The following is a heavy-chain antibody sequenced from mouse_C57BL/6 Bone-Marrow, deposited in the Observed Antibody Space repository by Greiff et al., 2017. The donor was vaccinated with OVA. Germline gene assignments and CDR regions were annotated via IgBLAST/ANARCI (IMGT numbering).Heavy chain of an antibody. Sequence: EVKLEESGGGLVQPGGSMKLSCVASGFTFSNYWMNWVRQSPEKGLEWVAQIRLKSDNYATHYAESVKGRFTISRDDSKSSVYLQMNNLRAEDTGIYYCTFITTVVPMDYWGQGTSVTVSS. CDR3: TFITTVVPMDY. V-gene: IGHV6-3*01. J-gene: IGHJ4*01. CDR2: IRLKSDNYAT. CDR1: GFTFSNYW. D-gene: IGHD1-1*01.